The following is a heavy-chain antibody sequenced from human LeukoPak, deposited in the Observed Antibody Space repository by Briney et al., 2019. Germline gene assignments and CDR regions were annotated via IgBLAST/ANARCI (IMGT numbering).Heavy chain of an antibody. J-gene: IGHJ4*02. Sequence: GGSLRLSCAASGFTISSYWMHWVRQAPGKGLVWVSRINGDGSSTTNADSVKGRFTISRDNAKNTLYLQMNSLRAEDTAVYYCARVGCSSNSCYGDYWGQGTLVTVSS. CDR2: INGDGSST. D-gene: IGHD2-2*01. CDR1: GFTISSYW. CDR3: ARVGCSSNSCYGDY. V-gene: IGHV3-74*03.